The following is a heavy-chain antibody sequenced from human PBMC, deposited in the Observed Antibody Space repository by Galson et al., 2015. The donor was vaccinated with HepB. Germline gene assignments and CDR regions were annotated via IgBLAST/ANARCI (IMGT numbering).Heavy chain of an antibody. CDR1: TFAFSNYA. CDR2: ITGSGVST. V-gene: IGHV3-23*01. CDR3: AQGGYCTGESCPYYLGPDV. D-gene: IGHD2-8*02. J-gene: IGHJ6*02. Sequence: SLRLSCAASTFAFSNYAFSWVRQTPGRGLEWVSGITGSGVSTFYADSVKGRFAISRDNSKNTLYLQMNSLRADDTARYYCAQGGYCTGESCPYYLGPDVWGQGTPVTVSS.